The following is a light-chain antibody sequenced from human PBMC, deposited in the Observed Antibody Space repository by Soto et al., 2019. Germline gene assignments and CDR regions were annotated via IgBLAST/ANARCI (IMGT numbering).Light chain of an antibody. CDR2: GAS. J-gene: IGKJ1*01. Sequence: EIVLTQSPDTLSLSPGERATLSCRASQSVSSSYLAWYQQKPGQAPRLLTYGASRRATGIPDRFSGSGSGTDFTITISRLEPEDFAVYYCQHYGSSRWTFGQGTKVEIK. CDR3: QHYGSSRWT. CDR1: QSVSSSY. V-gene: IGKV3-20*01.